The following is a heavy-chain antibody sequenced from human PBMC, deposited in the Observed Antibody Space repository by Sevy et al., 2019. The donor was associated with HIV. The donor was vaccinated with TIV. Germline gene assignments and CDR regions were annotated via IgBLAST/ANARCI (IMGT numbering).Heavy chain of an antibody. CDR1: GFTFTTSG. CDR3: AKDFTGYNGMDV. D-gene: IGHD3-9*01. V-gene: IGHV3-30*18. CDR2: ISYHGRNK. Sequence: GGSLRLSCVVSGFTFTTSGMHWVRQAPGKGLEWVAVISYHGRNKFYAVSVKGRFTISRENSNNILYLHMNSLRSEDTAVYYCAKDFTGYNGMDVWGQGTMVTVSS. J-gene: IGHJ6*02.